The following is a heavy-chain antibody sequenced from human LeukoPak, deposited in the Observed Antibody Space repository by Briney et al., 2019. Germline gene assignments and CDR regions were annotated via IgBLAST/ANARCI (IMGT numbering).Heavy chain of an antibody. CDR1: GYTLTELS. Sequence: GASVKVSCKVSGYTLTELSMHWVRQAPGKGLEWMGGFDPEDGETIYAQKFQGRVTMTEDTSTDTAYMELSSLRSEDTAVYYCARSSTYCGGDCYQADYWGQGTLVTVSS. V-gene: IGHV1-24*01. J-gene: IGHJ4*02. CDR3: ARSSTYCGGDCYQADY. CDR2: FDPEDGET. D-gene: IGHD2-21*01.